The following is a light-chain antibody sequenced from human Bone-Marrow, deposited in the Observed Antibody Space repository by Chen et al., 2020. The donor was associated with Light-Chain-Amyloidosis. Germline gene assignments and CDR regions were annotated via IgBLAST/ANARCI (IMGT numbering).Light chain of an antibody. CDR3: QVWDSSSDHPV. J-gene: IGLJ3*02. Sequence: SYVLTQPSSVSVAPGQTARITCGGNNIGRESVHWYQQKPGQAPVLVVYDDNARPSGIPERFSGSNSENTATLTISRVEAGDEADYSCQVWDSSSDHPVFGGGTKLTVL. CDR1: NIGRES. CDR2: DDN. V-gene: IGLV3-21*02.